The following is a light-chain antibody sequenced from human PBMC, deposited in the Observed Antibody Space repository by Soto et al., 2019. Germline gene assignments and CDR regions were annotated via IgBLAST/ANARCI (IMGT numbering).Light chain of an antibody. Sequence: QSALTQPRSVSGSPGQSVTISCTGTSSDVGGYNYVSWYQQHPDKAPKLMIYDVSKRPSGVPDRFSGSKSGNTASLTISGLQAEDETDYYCCSFAGNTPWVFGGGTKLTVL. J-gene: IGLJ3*02. CDR3: CSFAGNTPWV. CDR1: SSDVGGYNY. V-gene: IGLV2-11*01. CDR2: DVS.